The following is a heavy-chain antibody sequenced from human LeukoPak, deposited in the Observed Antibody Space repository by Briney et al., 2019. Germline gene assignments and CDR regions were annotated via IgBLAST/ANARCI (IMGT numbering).Heavy chain of an antibody. CDR1: GGTFSSYA. Sequence: ASVKVSCKASGGTFSSYAISWVRQAPGQGLEWMGGIIPIFGTANYAQKFQGRVTLTADESTSTAYMELSSLRSEDTAVYYCARDSEYCSSTSCYTYHYYGMDVWGQGTTVTVSS. V-gene: IGHV1-69*13. J-gene: IGHJ6*02. CDR3: ARDSEYCSSTSCYTYHYYGMDV. CDR2: IIPIFGTA. D-gene: IGHD2-2*02.